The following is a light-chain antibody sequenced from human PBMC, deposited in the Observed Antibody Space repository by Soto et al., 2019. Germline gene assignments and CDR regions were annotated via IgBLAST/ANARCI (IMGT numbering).Light chain of an antibody. Sequence: DILLTQSPGTLSLSPGERATLSCRASQNVYNNYIAWYQQKPGQAPRTVIYGASIRATGIPDRFSGSGSGTDFTLSISRLEPEDSAVYHCQQYGSSITFGGGTKVDIK. CDR3: QQYGSSIT. J-gene: IGKJ4*01. CDR1: QNVYNNY. CDR2: GAS. V-gene: IGKV3-20*01.